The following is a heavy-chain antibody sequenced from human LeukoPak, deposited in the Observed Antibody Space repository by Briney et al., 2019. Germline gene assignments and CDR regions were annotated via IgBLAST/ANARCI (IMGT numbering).Heavy chain of an antibody. V-gene: IGHV4-4*07. CDR2: IYTSGST. CDR3: AREWRYCSVGSCSYYFDY. Sequence: SETLSLTCSVSGVSISSHYWSWIRQPAGEGLEWIGRIYTSGSTNYNPSLNSRVTISVDKSKNHLSLNLSSVTAADTAFYYCAREWRYCSVGSCSYYFDYWGQGALVTVSS. D-gene: IGHD2-15*01. J-gene: IGHJ4*02. CDR1: GVSISSHY.